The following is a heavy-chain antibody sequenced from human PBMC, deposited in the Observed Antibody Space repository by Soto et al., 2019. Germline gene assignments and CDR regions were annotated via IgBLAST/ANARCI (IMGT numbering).Heavy chain of an antibody. CDR1: GYTFTSSG. CDR2: ISAYNGNT. V-gene: IGHV1-18*04. J-gene: IGHJ3*02. CDR3: ARDYYDSSGYYNDAFDI. D-gene: IGHD3-22*01. Sequence: ASVKVSCKASGYTFTSSGISWVRQAPGQGLEWMGWISAYNGNTNYAQKLQGRVTMTTDTSTSTAYMELRSLRSDDTAVYYCARDYYDSSGYYNDAFDIWGQGTMVTVSS.